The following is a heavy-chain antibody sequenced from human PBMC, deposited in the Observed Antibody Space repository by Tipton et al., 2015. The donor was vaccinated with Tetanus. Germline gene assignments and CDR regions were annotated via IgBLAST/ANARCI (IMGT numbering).Heavy chain of an antibody. CDR2: ISWNSGSI. CDR3: AKDLDYYDSSGCFDY. D-gene: IGHD3-22*01. CDR1: GFTFDDYA. J-gene: IGHJ4*02. Sequence: SLRLSCAASGFTFDDYAMHWVRQAPGKGLEWVSGISWNSGSIGYADSVKGRFTISRDNAKNSLYLQMNSLRAEDTVLYYCAKDLDYYDSSGCFDYWGQGTLVTVSS. V-gene: IGHV3-9*01.